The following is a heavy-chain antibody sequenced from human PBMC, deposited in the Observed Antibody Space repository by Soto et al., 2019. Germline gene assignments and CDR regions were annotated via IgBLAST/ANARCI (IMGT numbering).Heavy chain of an antibody. CDR3: ARLLGRSYSFHHYYALDV. CDR1: GFSVSSIY. J-gene: IGHJ6*02. V-gene: IGHV3-53*02. Sequence: EVQLVETGGGLVPPGGSLRLSCAASGFSVSSIYMSWVRQAPGKGLEWVSVIFVGYNPYYADSVKGRFTVSRDSSKNTVYLEMNSLRAEDTAVYYCARLLGRSYSFHHYYALDVWGQGTTVTVSS. CDR2: IFVGYNP. D-gene: IGHD3-16*02.